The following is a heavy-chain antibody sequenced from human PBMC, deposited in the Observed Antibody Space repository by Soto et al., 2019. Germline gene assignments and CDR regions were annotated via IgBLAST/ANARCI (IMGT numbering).Heavy chain of an antibody. V-gene: IGHV4-39*01. CDR3: ARRPSGYGMDV. J-gene: IGHJ6*02. D-gene: IGHD3-10*01. Sequence: SETLSLTCTVSGGSISSSSYYWGWIRQPPGKGLEWIGSIYYSGSTYYNPSLKSRVTISVDTSKNQFSLKLSSVTAADTAVYYCARRPSGYGMDVWGQGTTVTVSS. CDR2: IYYSGST. CDR1: GGSISSSSYY.